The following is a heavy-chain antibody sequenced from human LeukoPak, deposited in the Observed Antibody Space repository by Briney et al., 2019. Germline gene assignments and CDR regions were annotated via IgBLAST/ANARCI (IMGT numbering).Heavy chain of an antibody. V-gene: IGHV3-53*01. D-gene: IGHD6-13*01. J-gene: IGHJ4*02. CDR3: TREKQLAAFDY. CDR2: IYSGGST. CDR1: GFTVSNNY. Sequence: GGSLRLSCAASGFTVSNNYMNWVRQAPGKGLEWVSVIYSGGSTYYADSVQGRFIISRDNSKNMLYLQVNSLRAEDTAVYYCTREKQLAAFDYWGQGTLVTVSS.